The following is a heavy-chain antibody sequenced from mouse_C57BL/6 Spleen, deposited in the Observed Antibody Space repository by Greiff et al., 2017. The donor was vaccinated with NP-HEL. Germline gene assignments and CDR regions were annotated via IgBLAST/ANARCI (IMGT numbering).Heavy chain of an antibody. CDR3: ARYMGTGTLAY. CDR1: GFTFTDYY. V-gene: IGHV7-3*01. J-gene: IGHJ3*01. D-gene: IGHD4-1*01. Sequence: DVMLVESGGGLVQPGGSLSLSCAASGFTFTDYYMSWVRQPPGKALEWLGFIRNKANGYTTEYSASVKGRFTISRDNSQSILDLQMNALRAEDSATYYCARYMGTGTLAYWGQGTLVTVSA. CDR2: IRNKANGYTT.